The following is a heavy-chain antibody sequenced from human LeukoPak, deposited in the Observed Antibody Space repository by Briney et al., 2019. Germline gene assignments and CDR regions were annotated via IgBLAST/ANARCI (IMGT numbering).Heavy chain of an antibody. CDR2: ILYDGSNK. J-gene: IGHJ4*02. CDR3: AKGGGSGYYYEWLDY. V-gene: IGHV3-30*18. Sequence: TGGSLRLSCAASGFTFSSYGMHWVRQAPGKGLEWVAVILYDGSNKYYADSVKGRFTISRDNSKKTLYLQMNSLRAEDTAIYYCAKGGGSGYYYEWLDYWGQGTLVTVSS. CDR1: GFTFSSYG. D-gene: IGHD3-22*01.